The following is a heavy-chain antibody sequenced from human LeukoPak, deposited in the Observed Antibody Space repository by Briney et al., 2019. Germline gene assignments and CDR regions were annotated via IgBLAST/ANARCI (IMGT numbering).Heavy chain of an antibody. D-gene: IGHD5-18*01. CDR3: TSEDTRGLWSHPDYYYYGMDV. J-gene: IGHJ6*02. CDR2: ISSSSSTI. CDR1: GFTFSSYS. Sequence: PGGSLRLSCAASGFTFSSYSMNWVRQAPGKGLEWVSYISSSSSTIYYADSVKGRFTISRDNAKNSLYLQMNSLRAEDTAVYYCTSEDTRGLWSHPDYYYYGMDVWGQGTTVTVSS. V-gene: IGHV3-48*04.